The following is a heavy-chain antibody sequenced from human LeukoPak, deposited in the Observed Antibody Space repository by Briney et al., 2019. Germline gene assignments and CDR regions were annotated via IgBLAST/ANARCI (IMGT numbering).Heavy chain of an antibody. Sequence: PSETLSLTCTVSGGSISSSSYYWGWIRQPPGKGLEWIGSIYYSGSTYYNPSLKSRVTISVDTSKNQFSLKLSSVTAADTAVYYCARGDYDILTWGQGTLVTVSS. J-gene: IGHJ4*02. CDR1: GGSISSSSYY. D-gene: IGHD3-9*01. CDR3: ARGDYDILT. CDR2: IYYSGST. V-gene: IGHV4-39*07.